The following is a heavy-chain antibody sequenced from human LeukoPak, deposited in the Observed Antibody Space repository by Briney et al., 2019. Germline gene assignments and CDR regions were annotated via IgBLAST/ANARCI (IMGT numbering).Heavy chain of an antibody. V-gene: IGHV1-2*02. CDR2: INPNSGGT. CDR1: GYTFTGYY. CDR3: ARVYAPYYYYMDV. J-gene: IGHJ6*03. Sequence: ASVKVSCKASGYTFTGYYMHWVRQAPGQGLEWMGWINPNSGGTNYAQKFQGRVTMTRDTSISTAYMELSRLRSDDTAVYYCARVYAPYYYYMDVWGKGTTVTVSS. D-gene: IGHD2-8*01.